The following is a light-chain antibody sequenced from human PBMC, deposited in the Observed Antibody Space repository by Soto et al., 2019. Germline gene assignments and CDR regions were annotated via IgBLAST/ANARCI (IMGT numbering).Light chain of an antibody. CDR1: QSVRSY. J-gene: IGKJ1*01. V-gene: IGKV3-11*01. CDR3: QQRSNWLRT. Sequence: EIVLTQSPATLSLSPGERATLSCRASQSVRSYLAWYQQKPGQAPRLLIYDSSNRAAGIPARFSGSGSGTDFTLTISSLEPEDFAVYYCQQRSNWLRTFGQGTKVEIK. CDR2: DSS.